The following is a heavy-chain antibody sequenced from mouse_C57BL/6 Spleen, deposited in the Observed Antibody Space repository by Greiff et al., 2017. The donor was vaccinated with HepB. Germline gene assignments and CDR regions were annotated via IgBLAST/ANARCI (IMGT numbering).Heavy chain of an antibody. CDR3: AREAIPYYSSSYAMDY. D-gene: IGHD1-1*01. J-gene: IGHJ4*01. Sequence: QVQLQQPGAELVKPGASVKMSCKASGYTFTSYWITWVKQRPGQGLEWIGDIYPGSGSTNYNEKFKSKATLTVDTSSSTAYMQLSSLTSEDSAVYYCAREAIPYYSSSYAMDYWGQGTSVTVSS. CDR1: GYTFTSYW. CDR2: IYPGSGST. V-gene: IGHV1-55*01.